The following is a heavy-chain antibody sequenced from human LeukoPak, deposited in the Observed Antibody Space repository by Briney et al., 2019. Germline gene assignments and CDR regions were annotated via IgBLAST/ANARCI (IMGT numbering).Heavy chain of an antibody. D-gene: IGHD3-16*01. CDR1: GFTFSSYS. V-gene: IGHV3-21*04. J-gene: IGHJ6*02. CDR3: ASRPYRIKIP. CDR2: ISSSSSYI. Sequence: PGGSLRLSCAASGFTFSSYSMNWVRQAPGKGLEWVSSISSSSSYIYYADSVKGRFTISRDNTKAIVYLQMNGLRADDTAVYFCASRPYRIKIPWGQGTTVTVSS.